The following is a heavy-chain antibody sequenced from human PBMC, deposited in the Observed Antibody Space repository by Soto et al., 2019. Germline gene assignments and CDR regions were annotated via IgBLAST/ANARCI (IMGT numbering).Heavy chain of an antibody. CDR3: ARLIARADWYFDL. V-gene: IGHV4-31*03. CDR2: IYYSGSA. J-gene: IGHJ2*01. D-gene: IGHD6-13*01. CDR1: GGSISTENYY. Sequence: QVQLQESGPGLVKPSQTLSLTCTVSGGSISTENYYWSWIRQHPGEGLEWIGYIYYSGSASYNPSLTSRVTMSVDRSENQFSLKLNSVTAADTAVYYCARLIARADWYFDLWGRGTLVTVSS.